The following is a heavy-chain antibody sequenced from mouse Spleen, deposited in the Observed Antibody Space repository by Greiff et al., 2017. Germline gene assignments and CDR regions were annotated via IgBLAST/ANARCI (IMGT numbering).Heavy chain of an antibody. J-gene: IGHJ4*01. CDR1: GYTFTSYV. D-gene: IGHD1-1*01. V-gene: IGHV1-14*01. Sequence: EVQLQQSGPELVKPGASVKMSCKASGYTFTSYVMHWVKQKPGQGLEWIGYINPYNDGTKYNEKFKGKATLTSDKSSSTAYMELSSLTSEDSAVYYCARDKIGTTVVEGYYYAMDYWGQGTSVTVSS. CDR2: INPYNDGT. CDR3: ARDKIGTTVVEGYYYAMDY.